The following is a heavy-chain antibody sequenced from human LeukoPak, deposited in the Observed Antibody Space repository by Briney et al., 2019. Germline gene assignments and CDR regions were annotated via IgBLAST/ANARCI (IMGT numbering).Heavy chain of an antibody. CDR2: ISSSSSTI. V-gene: IGHV3-48*01. CDR1: GFTFSSHS. CDR3: ARDNRGYSYGTFDY. J-gene: IGHJ4*02. Sequence: QPGGSLRLSCEASGFTFSSHSMNWVRQAPGKGLEWVSYISSSSSTIYYADSVKGRFTISRGNAKNSLYLQMNSLRAEDTAVYYCARDNRGYSYGTFDYWGQGTLVTVSS. D-gene: IGHD5-18*01.